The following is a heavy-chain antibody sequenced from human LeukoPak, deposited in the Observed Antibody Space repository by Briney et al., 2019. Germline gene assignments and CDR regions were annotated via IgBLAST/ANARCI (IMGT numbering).Heavy chain of an antibody. Sequence: EPGGSLRLSCAASGFTFSSYSMNWVRQAPGKWLEWVSAISGSGDSTYYADSVKGRFSISRDDSKNTVHLQMNSLRAEDTAVYYCAKVDCSSTSCYKWGQGTLVTVSS. J-gene: IGHJ4*02. D-gene: IGHD2-2*02. CDR1: GFTFSSYS. CDR2: ISGSGDST. CDR3: AKVDCSSTSCYK. V-gene: IGHV3-23*01.